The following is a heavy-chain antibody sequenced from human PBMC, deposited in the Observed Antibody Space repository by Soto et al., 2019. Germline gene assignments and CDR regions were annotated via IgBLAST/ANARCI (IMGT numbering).Heavy chain of an antibody. CDR2: ISSSGSTI. D-gene: IGHD5-12*01. J-gene: IGHJ6*02. V-gene: IGHV3-11*01. CDR1: GFTFSDYY. CDR3: ARGTGRRYSGYDWAEGWVTYYYGMDV. Sequence: QVQLVESGGGLVKPGGSLRLSCAASGFTFSDYYMSWIRQAPGKGLEWVSYISSSGSTIYYADSVKGRFTISRDNAKNSLYLQMNSLRAEDTAVYYCARGTGRRYSGYDWAEGWVTYYYGMDVWGQGTTVTVSS.